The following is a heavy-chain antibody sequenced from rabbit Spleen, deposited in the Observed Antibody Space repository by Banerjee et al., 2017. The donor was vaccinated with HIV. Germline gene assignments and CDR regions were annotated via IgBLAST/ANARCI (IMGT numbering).Heavy chain of an antibody. Sequence: QLKETGGGLVQPGGSLTLSCKASGFDFSSDYMSWVRQAPGKGLEWIGCIYATGGTTDYASWVNGRFTISSDNAQNTVDLKMTSLTAADTATYFCARDTSTSFSTYGMDLWGQGTLVTVS. J-gene: IGHJ6*01. D-gene: IGHD1-1*01. CDR3: ARDTSTSFSTYGMDL. CDR1: GFDFSSDY. CDR2: IYATGGTT. V-gene: IGHV1S7*01.